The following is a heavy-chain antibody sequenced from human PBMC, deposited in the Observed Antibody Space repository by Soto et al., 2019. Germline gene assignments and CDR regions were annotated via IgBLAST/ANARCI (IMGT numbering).Heavy chain of an antibody. CDR2: IFRCGST. CDR3: ARGVTEDNWFDP. V-gene: IGHV4-31*03. Sequence: QVQLQESGPGLVKPSQTLSLTCNVSGGSITSGGYYWAWIRQHPWGGLEWIGHIFRCGSTHHNPSLRSRVTSSVDTSKNQFSLKLGSVSSSDAAVYYCARGVTEDNWFDPCGQGTLVTVSS. D-gene: IGHD2-21*02. J-gene: IGHJ5*02. CDR1: GGSITSGGYY.